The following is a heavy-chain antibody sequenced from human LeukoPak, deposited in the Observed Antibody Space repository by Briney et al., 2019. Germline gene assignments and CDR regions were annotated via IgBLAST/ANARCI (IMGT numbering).Heavy chain of an antibody. J-gene: IGHJ4*02. V-gene: IGHV1-3*04. D-gene: IGHD5-12*01. CDR2: INTGNGNT. CDR1: GYSFTTYA. CDR3: AKSGYSGYDPDMGY. Sequence: ASVKVSCKASGYSFTTYAIHWVRQAPGQRLEWMGWINTGNGNTKYSQKFEGRVTFTRDTSASTGYMELSSLTSEDTAVYYCAKSGYSGYDPDMGYWGQGAPVSVSS.